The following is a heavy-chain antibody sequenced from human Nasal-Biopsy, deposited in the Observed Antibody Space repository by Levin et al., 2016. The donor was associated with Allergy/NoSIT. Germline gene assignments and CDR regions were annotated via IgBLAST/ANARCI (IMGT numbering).Heavy chain of an antibody. D-gene: IGHD5-24*01. CDR3: VKLAEEWLMQGVLHR. J-gene: IGHJ4*02. V-gene: IGHV3-23*01. Sequence: GGSLRLSCAASGFTFNTYAMNWVRQFPGRRLEWVSSISNNGGGRYYADSVKGRFTISRDNSKNTVYLHMSRLTVADTARYFCVKLAEEWLMQGVLHRWGQGTLVTVSS. CDR2: ISNNGGGR. CDR1: GFTFNTYA.